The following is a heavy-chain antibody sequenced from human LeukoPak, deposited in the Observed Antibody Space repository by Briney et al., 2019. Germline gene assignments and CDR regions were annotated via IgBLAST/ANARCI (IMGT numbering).Heavy chain of an antibody. Sequence: PGRSLRLSCAASGFTFSSYTMHWVRQATGKGLEWVAVVSYDGSNKYYADSVKGRFTISRDNSKNTLYLQMNSLRAEDTAVYYCARGGAAAGTIDYWGQGTLVTVSS. J-gene: IGHJ4*02. CDR2: VSYDGSNK. D-gene: IGHD6-13*01. V-gene: IGHV3-30-3*01. CDR1: GFTFSSYT. CDR3: ARGGAAAGTIDY.